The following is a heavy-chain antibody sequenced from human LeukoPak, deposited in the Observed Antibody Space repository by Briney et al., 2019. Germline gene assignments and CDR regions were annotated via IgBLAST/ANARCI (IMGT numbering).Heavy chain of an antibody. CDR3: ARSVNIAANYYYYYMDV. Sequence: GSSVKVSCKASGGTFSSYAISWVRQAPGQGLEWMGWISAYNGNTNYAQKLQGRVTMTTDTSTSTAYMELRSLRSDDTAVYYCARSVNIAANYYYYYMDVWGKGTTVTVSS. J-gene: IGHJ6*03. CDR1: GGTFSSYA. CDR2: ISAYNGNT. V-gene: IGHV1-18*01. D-gene: IGHD6-6*01.